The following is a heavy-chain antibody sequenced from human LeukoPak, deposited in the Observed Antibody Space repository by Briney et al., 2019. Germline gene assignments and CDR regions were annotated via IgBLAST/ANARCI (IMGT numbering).Heavy chain of an antibody. Sequence: SETLSLTCAVYGGSFSGFYRNWIRQPPGKGLEWIGYIYYSGSTNYNPSLKSRVTISVDTSKNQFSLKLSSVTAADTAVYYCARDKDVYAVWGQGTLVTVSS. CDR3: ARDKDVYAV. V-gene: IGHV4-59*01. CDR1: GGSFSGFY. D-gene: IGHD1-14*01. CDR2: IYYSGST. J-gene: IGHJ4*02.